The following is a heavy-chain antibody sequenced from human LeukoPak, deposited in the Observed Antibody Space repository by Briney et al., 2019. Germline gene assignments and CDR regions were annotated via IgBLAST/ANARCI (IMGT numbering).Heavy chain of an antibody. CDR1: GGSISSSSYY. CDR2: IYYSGST. CDR3: ARDQSYYDY. V-gene: IGHV4-39*07. D-gene: IGHD3-10*01. J-gene: IGHJ4*02. Sequence: KPSETLSLTCTVSGGSISSSSYYWGWIRQPPGKGLEWIGSIYYSGSTYYNPSLKSRVTMSVDTSKNQFSLKLSSVTAADTAVYYCARDQSYYDYWGQGTLVTVSS.